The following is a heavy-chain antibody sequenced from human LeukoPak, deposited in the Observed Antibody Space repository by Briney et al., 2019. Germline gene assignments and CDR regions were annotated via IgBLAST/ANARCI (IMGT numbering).Heavy chain of an antibody. D-gene: IGHD2-15*01. J-gene: IGHJ5*02. Sequence: SETLSLTCTVSGGSISSSDYYWGWIRQPPGKGLEWIGYIYYSGSTNYNPSLKSRVTISVDTSKNQFSLKLSSVTAADTAVYYCAREVRRIEWFDPWGQGTLVTVSS. CDR3: AREVRRIEWFDP. V-gene: IGHV4-61*08. CDR1: GGSISSSDYY. CDR2: IYYSGST.